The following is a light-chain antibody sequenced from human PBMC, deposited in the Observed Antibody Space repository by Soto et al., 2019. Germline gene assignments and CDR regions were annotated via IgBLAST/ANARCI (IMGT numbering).Light chain of an antibody. CDR3: LQHNSYPRT. J-gene: IGKJ1*01. Sequence: DIQMTQSPSSLSASVGDRVTITCRASQAITNDLSWYQQKPGEPPKSLIYAASTLHSGVPSRFSGSGSGTEFTLTISSLQPEDFATYFCLQHNSYPRTFGQGTKVEIK. CDR2: AAS. CDR1: QAITND. V-gene: IGKV1-17*01.